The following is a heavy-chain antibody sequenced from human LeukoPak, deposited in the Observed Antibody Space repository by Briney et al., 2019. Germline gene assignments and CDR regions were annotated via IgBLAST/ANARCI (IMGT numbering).Heavy chain of an antibody. CDR3: ARDSYQQLVQGNWFDP. D-gene: IGHD6-13*01. CDR1: GGSISSYY. J-gene: IGHJ5*02. Sequence: SETLSLTCTVSGGSISSYYWSWIRQPPGKGLEWLGYIYYSGSTNYNPSLKSRVTISVDTSKNQFSLKLSSVTAADTAVYYCARDSYQQLVQGNWFDPWGQGTLVTVSS. CDR2: IYYSGST. V-gene: IGHV4-59*01.